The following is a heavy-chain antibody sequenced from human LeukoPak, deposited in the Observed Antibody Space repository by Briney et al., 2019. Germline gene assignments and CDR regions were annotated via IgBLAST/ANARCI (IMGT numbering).Heavy chain of an antibody. D-gene: IGHD3-22*01. J-gene: IGHJ4*02. Sequence: GGSLRLSCAASGLTFSNYGMHWVRQAPGKGLEWVAIIWYDGSDKYYADSVKGRFTISRDNSKNTLYLQMNSLRAEDTAVYYCARSSGYYYTPLDYWGQGTLVTVSS. CDR2: IWYDGSDK. V-gene: IGHV3-33*01. CDR3: ARSSGYYYTPLDY. CDR1: GLTFSNYG.